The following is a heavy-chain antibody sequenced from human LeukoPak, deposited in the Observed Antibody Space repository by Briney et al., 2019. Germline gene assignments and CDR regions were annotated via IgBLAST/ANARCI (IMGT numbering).Heavy chain of an antibody. Sequence: GASVEVSCKTSGYTFTDYYIHWVRQAPGQGLEWMGWISPNSGGTNYAQKFQGWVTMTRDTSISTAYMELSRLRSDDTAVYYCARAPDILTGYYFDYWGQGTLVTVSS. D-gene: IGHD3-9*01. CDR3: ARAPDILTGYYFDY. V-gene: IGHV1-2*04. CDR1: GYTFTDYY. J-gene: IGHJ4*02. CDR2: ISPNSGGT.